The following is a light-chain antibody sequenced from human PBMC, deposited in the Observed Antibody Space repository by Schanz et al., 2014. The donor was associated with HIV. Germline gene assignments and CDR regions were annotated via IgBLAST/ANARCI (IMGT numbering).Light chain of an antibody. Sequence: AIQMTQSPSSLSASVGDRVTITCRASQAIRNDLGWYQQKPGKAPKLLIYAALNLQTGVPSRFSGSASGTDFTLTISSLQPEDFATYYCQQYNSYSTFGPGTKVDIK. J-gene: IGKJ3*01. CDR3: QQYNSYST. CDR1: QAIRND. CDR2: AAL. V-gene: IGKV1-6*01.